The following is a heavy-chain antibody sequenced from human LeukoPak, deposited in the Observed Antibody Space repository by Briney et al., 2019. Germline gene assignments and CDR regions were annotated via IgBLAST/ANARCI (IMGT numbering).Heavy chain of an antibody. V-gene: IGHV3-30*02. CDR1: GFTFSSYG. J-gene: IGHJ3*02. CDR2: IRYDGSNK. CDR3: AKGGFLGYCSSTSCSGAFDT. D-gene: IGHD2-2*01. Sequence: GGSLRLSCAASGFTFSSYGMHWVRQAPGKGLEWVAFIRYDGSNKYYADSVKGRFTISRDNSKNTLYLQMNSLRAEDTAVYYCAKGGFLGYCSSTSCSGAFDTWGQGTMVTVSS.